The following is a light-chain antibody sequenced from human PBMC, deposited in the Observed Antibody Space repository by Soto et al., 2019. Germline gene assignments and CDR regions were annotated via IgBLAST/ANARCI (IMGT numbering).Light chain of an antibody. J-gene: IGLJ2*01. CDR1: SSNIGAGYD. Sequence: QSVLTQPPSVSGAPGQRVTISCTGSSSNIGAGYDVYWYQQLPGTAPKLLIYGNSNRPSGVPDRFSGSKSGTSASLAITGLQAEDEADYYCQSYDSSLSGYVVFGGATKLTVL. CDR2: GNS. CDR3: QSYDSSLSGYVV. V-gene: IGLV1-40*01.